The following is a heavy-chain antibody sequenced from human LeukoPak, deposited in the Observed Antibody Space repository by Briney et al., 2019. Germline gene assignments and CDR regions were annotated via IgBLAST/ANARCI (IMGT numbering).Heavy chain of an antibody. D-gene: IGHD6-19*01. CDR3: ARAVAGTHWFDP. CDR1: GFTLSNYD. J-gene: IGHJ5*02. Sequence: GGSLRLSCAASGFTLSNYDMHWVRQATGKGLEWVSGIDIPGNTYYPDSVKGRFTMSRESAENSLYPQMNSLRAGDTAVYYCARAVAGTHWFDPWGQGTLVIVSS. V-gene: IGHV3-13*01. CDR2: IDIPGNT.